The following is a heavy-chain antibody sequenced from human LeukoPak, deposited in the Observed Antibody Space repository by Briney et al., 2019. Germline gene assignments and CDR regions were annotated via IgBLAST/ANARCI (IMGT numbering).Heavy chain of an antibody. J-gene: IGHJ4*02. CDR3: ASYLYYYDSSGYYYFDY. V-gene: IGHV1-46*01. CDR1: GYTFTSYY. CDR2: INPSGGST. Sequence: ASVKVSCKASGYTFTSYYMHWVRQAPGQGLEWMGIINPSGGSTSYAQKFQGRVTMTRDTSTSTVYMELSSLRSEDTAVYYCASYLYYYDSSGYYYFDYWGQGTLVTVSS. D-gene: IGHD3-22*01.